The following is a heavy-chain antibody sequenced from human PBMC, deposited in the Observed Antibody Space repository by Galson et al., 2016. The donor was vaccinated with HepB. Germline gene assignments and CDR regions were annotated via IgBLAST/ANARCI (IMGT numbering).Heavy chain of an antibody. CDR2: LKSKTDGEIA. CDR1: GFTFSDTW. D-gene: IGHD3-3*01. CDR3: ATDQVGYGLWSGYNDY. J-gene: IGHJ4*02. Sequence: SLRLSCAASGFTFSDTWMSWVRQAPGKGQGWVGRLKSKTDGEIADYAAPVKVRFTISRDDSKNKLYLQMNSLKTEDTAGYYCATDQVGYGLWSGYNDYWVQGTLITVSS. V-gene: IGHV3-15*01.